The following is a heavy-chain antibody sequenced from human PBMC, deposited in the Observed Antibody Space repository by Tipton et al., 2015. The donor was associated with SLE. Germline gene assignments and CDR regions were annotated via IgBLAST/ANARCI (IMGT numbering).Heavy chain of an antibody. J-gene: IGHJ4*02. Sequence: TLSLTCAVYGGSFSGYYWTWIRQPPGKGLEWIGEINHSGSTNYNPSLKSRVTISVDTSKNQFSLKLSSVTAADTAVYYCARGGSVIYYDSSGYPDYWGQGTLVNVSS. CDR1: GGSFSGYY. CDR3: ARGGSVIYYDSSGYPDY. V-gene: IGHV4-34*01. D-gene: IGHD3-22*01. CDR2: INHSGST.